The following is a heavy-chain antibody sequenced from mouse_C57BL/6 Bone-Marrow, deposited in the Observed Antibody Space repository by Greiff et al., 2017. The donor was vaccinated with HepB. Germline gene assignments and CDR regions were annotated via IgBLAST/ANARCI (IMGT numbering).Heavy chain of an antibody. CDR2: IDPENGDT. CDR3: TCRWLPPRY. CDR1: GFNIKDDY. J-gene: IGHJ3*01. D-gene: IGHD2-3*01. V-gene: IGHV14-4*01. Sequence: VQLKQSGAELVRPGASVKLSCTASGFNIKDDYMHWVKQRPEQGLEWIGWIDPENGDTEYASKFQGKATITADTSSNTAYLQLSSLTSEDTAVYYCTCRWLPPRYWGQGTLVTVSA.